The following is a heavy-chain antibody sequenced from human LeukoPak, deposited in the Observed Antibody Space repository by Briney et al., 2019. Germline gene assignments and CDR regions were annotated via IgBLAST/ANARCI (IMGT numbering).Heavy chain of an antibody. CDR2: ISISSSDI. Sequence: TGGSLRLSCAASGFTFSSYSMNWVRQAPGKGLEWVSSISISSSDIYYADSVKGRFTISRDNAKNSLYLQMNSLRAEDTAVYYCARGRKLLYYGSGSSPYYFDYWGQGTLVTVSS. J-gene: IGHJ4*02. CDR1: GFTFSSYS. CDR3: ARGRKLLYYGSGSSPYYFDY. D-gene: IGHD3-10*01. V-gene: IGHV3-21*04.